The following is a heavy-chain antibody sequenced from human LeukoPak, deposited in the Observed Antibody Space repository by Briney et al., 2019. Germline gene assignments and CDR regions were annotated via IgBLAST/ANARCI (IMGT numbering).Heavy chain of an antibody. CDR2: ISWNSSSI. D-gene: IGHD3-22*01. Sequence: PGRSLRLSCAASGFTFDDYAMHWVRQAPGKGLEWVSGISWNSSSIGYADSVKGRFTISRDNAKNSLYLQMNSLRAEDTALYYCAKGGTYYYDSSGYYYPSFDYWGQGTLVTVSS. CDR3: AKGGTYYYDSSGYYYPSFDY. V-gene: IGHV3-9*01. J-gene: IGHJ4*02. CDR1: GFTFDDYA.